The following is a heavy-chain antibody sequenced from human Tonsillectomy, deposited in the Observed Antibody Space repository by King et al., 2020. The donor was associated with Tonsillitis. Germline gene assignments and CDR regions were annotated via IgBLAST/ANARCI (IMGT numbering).Heavy chain of an antibody. CDR1: GFTFSSYA. V-gene: IGHV3-23*04. D-gene: IGHD5-18*01. J-gene: IGHJ3*02. CDR3: AKDKGVYSYGLDAFDI. CDR2: ISGTGGST. Sequence: VQLVESGGGLVQPGGSLRLSCAASGFTFSSYAMSWVRQAPGEGLEWVSTISGTGGSTYYADSVKGRFTISRDNSKNTLFLQMNSLRAEDTAVYYCAKDKGVYSYGLDAFDIWGQGTMVTVSS.